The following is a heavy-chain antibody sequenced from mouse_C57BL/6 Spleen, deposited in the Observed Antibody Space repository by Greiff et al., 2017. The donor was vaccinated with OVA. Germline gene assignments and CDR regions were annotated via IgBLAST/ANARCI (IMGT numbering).Heavy chain of an antibody. CDR1: GYAFTNYL. Sequence: QVQLQQSGAELVRPGTSVKVSCKASGYAFTNYLIEWVKQRPGQGLEWIGVIYPGSGGTNYNEKFKGKATLTADKSSSTAYMQLSSLTSEDSAVYFCARYDGYYYALDYWGQGTSVTVSS. J-gene: IGHJ4*01. CDR2: IYPGSGGT. V-gene: IGHV1-54*01. D-gene: IGHD2-3*01. CDR3: ARYDGYYYALDY.